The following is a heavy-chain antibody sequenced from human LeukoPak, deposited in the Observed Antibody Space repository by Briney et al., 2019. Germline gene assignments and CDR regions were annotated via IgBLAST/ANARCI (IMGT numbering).Heavy chain of an antibody. CDR3: ANTNYDILTGYYPYNWFDP. CDR2: IIPIFGTA. CDR1: GGTFSSYA. D-gene: IGHD3-9*01. Sequence: SVKVSCKASGGTFSSYAISWVRQAPGQGLEWMGGIIPIFGTANYAQKFQGRVTITADESTSTAYMELSSLRSEDTAVYYCANTNYDILTGYYPYNWFDPWGQGTLVTVSS. J-gene: IGHJ5*02. V-gene: IGHV1-69*13.